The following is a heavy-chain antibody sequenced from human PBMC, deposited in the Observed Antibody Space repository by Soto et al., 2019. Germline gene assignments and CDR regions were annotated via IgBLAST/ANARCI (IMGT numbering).Heavy chain of an antibody. D-gene: IGHD3-22*01. J-gene: IGHJ4*02. CDR1: GYTFTSYA. CDR3: ARFRPNYYDSSGYYSHFDY. V-gene: IGHV1-3*01. CDR2: INAGNGNT. Sequence: ASVKVSCKASGYTFTSYAMHWVRQAPGQRLEWMGWINAGNGNTKYSQKFQGRVTITADESTSTAYMELSSLRSEDTAVYYCARFRPNYYDSSGYYSHFDYWGQGTLVTVSS.